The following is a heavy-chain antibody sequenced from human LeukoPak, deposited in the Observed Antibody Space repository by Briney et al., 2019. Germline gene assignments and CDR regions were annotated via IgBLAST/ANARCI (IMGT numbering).Heavy chain of an antibody. CDR2: INHSGST. D-gene: IGHD1-7*01. V-gene: IGHV4-34*01. Sequence: SETLSLTCAVSGGSFSGYYWSWIRQPPGKGLEWIGEINHSGSTNYNPSLKSRVTISVDTSKNQFSLKLSSVTAADTAVYYCARGALRYNWNYGLRDYYYYMDVWGKGTTVTVSS. CDR1: GGSFSGYY. J-gene: IGHJ6*03. CDR3: ARGALRYNWNYGLRDYYYYMDV.